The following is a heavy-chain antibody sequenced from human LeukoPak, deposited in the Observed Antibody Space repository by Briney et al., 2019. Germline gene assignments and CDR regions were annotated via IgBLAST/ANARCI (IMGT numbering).Heavy chain of an antibody. V-gene: IGHV1-2*02. CDR1: GYTFTSYY. D-gene: IGHD1-26*01. Sequence: ASVKVSCKASGYTFTSYYMHWVRQAPGQGLEWMGIINPSGGSTNYAQKFQGRVTMTRDTSISTAYMELSRLRSDDTAVYYCALPDSGSLDAFDIWGQGTMVTVSS. J-gene: IGHJ3*02. CDR2: INPSGGST. CDR3: ALPDSGSLDAFDI.